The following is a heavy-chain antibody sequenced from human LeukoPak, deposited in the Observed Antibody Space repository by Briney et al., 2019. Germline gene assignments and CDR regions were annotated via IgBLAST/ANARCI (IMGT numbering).Heavy chain of an antibody. CDR2: IYSGGST. CDR1: GFTVSTNY. V-gene: IGHV3-53*01. D-gene: IGHD2-8*02. J-gene: IGHJ3*01. CDR3: ARGWVLATGAFDV. Sequence: GSLRLSCAASGFTVSTNYMTWVRQAPGKGLEWVSVIYSGGSTYYADSVKGRFTISRDNSKKMLYLQMNSLRAEDTAVYYCARGWVLATGAFDVWGQGTMVTVSS.